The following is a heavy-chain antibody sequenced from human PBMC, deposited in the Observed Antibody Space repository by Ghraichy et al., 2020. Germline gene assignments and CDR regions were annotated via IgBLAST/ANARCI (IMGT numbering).Heavy chain of an antibody. Sequence: GESLNISCAASGFTFSSYSMNWVRQAPGKGLEWVSSISSSSSYIYYADSVKGRFTISRDNAKNSLYLQMNSLRAEDTAVYYCARDSPLYCSGGSCYDDAFDIWGQGTMVTVSS. D-gene: IGHD2-15*01. V-gene: IGHV3-21*01. CDR1: GFTFSSYS. CDR2: ISSSSSYI. CDR3: ARDSPLYCSGGSCYDDAFDI. J-gene: IGHJ3*02.